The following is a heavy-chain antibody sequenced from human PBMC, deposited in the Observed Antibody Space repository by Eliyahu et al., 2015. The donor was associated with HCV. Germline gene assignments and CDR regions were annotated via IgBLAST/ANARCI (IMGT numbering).Heavy chain of an antibody. CDR3: ARSRGYSSSWLRREFDP. CDR2: IYYSGST. J-gene: IGHJ5*02. V-gene: IGHV4-59*01. CDR1: XGSXXSYY. D-gene: IGHD6-13*01. Sequence: QVQLQESGPGLVKPSETLSLTCTVSXGSXXSYYWSWIRQPPGKGLEXIGYIYYSGSTNYNPSLKSRVTISVDTSKNQFSLKLSSVTAADTAVYYCARSRGYSSSWLRREFDPWGQGTLVTVSS.